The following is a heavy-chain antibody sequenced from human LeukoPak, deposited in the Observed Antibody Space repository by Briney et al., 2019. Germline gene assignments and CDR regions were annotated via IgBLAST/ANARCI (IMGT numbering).Heavy chain of an antibody. V-gene: IGHV4-61*01. D-gene: IGHD3-10*01. CDR1: GDSVSGISFY. J-gene: IGHJ4*02. CDR3: ARGYYGSGSFFDY. CDR2: IQYSGST. Sequence: SETLSLTCTVSGDSVSGISFYWSWIRQPPGKGLQYIGYIQYSGSTNYNPSLKSRVTISVDTSKNQFSLKLSSVTAAATAVYYCARGYYGSGSFFDYWSQGTLVTVSS.